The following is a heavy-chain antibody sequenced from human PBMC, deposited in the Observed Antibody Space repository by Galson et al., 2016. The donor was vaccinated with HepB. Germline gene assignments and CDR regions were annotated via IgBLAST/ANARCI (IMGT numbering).Heavy chain of an antibody. Sequence: ETLSLTCTVSGGSISSSYFWGWIRQTPGKGLEWIGSIYYSGSTYYNPSLKPRVNMSVDKSQNHFSLQLSSVTAADTAVYYCARGTRGNSNYVGAWFDAWGQGILVTVSS. CDR2: IYYSGST. CDR1: GGSISSSYF. D-gene: IGHD4-11*01. V-gene: IGHV4-39*07. J-gene: IGHJ5*02. CDR3: ARGTRGNSNYVGAWFDA.